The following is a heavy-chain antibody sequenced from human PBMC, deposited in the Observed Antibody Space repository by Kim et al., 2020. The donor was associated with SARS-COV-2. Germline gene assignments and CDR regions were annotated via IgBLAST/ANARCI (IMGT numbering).Heavy chain of an antibody. D-gene: IGHD2-2*01. CDR3: ARILPRDIVVVPAAYYYYYGMDV. Sequence: ASVKVSCKASGYTFTSYGISWVRQAPGQGLEWMGWISAYNGNTNYAQKLQGRVTMTTDTSTSTAYMELRSLRSDDTAVYYCARILPRDIVVVPAAYYYYYGMDVWGQGTTVTVSS. J-gene: IGHJ6*02. V-gene: IGHV1-18*01. CDR2: ISAYNGNT. CDR1: GYTFTSYG.